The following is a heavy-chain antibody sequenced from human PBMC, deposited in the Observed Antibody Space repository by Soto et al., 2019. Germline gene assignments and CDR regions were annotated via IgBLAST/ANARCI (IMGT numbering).Heavy chain of an antibody. CDR2: IIPILGIS. CDR3: ARPPRPPGTITPWYSYMEL. CDR1: XRTFSSYT. Sequence: SWRVSCKASXRTFSSYTISWVRQGPFQGLDWIGMIIPILGISNDAQKFQGRVTITADKSTSTAYMELSSLRSEDTAVYYCARPPRPPGTITPWYSYMELWGKGPTVTVSS. J-gene: IGHJ6*03. V-gene: IGHV1-69*02. D-gene: IGHD1-20*01.